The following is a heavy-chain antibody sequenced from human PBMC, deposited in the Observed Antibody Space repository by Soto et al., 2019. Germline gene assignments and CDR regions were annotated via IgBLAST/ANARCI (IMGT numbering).Heavy chain of an antibody. CDR2: IIPIFGTA. D-gene: IGHD2-21*02. J-gene: IGHJ4*02. CDR1: GGTFSSYA. V-gene: IGHV1-69*01. CDR3: AILHCGGDCYSPHFDY. Sequence: QVQLVQSGAEVKKPGSSVKVSCKASGGTFSSYAISWVRQAPGQGLEWMGGIIPIFGTANYAQKFQGRVTITADESTSTAYMELSSLRSEDMAVYYCAILHCGGDCYSPHFDYWGQGTLVTVSS.